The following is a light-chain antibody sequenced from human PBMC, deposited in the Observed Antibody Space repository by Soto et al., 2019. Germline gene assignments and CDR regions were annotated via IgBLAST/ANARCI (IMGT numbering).Light chain of an antibody. J-gene: IGKJ4*01. Sequence: EIVLTQSPGTLSLSPGERATLSCRASQSVSSSYLAWYQQKPGQAPRLLIYGASSRATGIPYRFSGRGSGTDFTLTISRLEPEDFAVYYCQQYGSSQTFGGGTKVEIK. CDR3: QQYGSSQT. CDR2: GAS. CDR1: QSVSSSY. V-gene: IGKV3-20*01.